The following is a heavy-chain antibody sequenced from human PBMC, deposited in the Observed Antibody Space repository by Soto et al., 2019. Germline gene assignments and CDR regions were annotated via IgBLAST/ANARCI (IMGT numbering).Heavy chain of an antibody. J-gene: IGHJ3*01. CDR2: ICGRGNSA. D-gene: IGHD5-12*01. CDR3: VREGRGSFDF. Sequence: TGGSLRLSCAASGFIFTNYAMNWVRQAPGKGLEWVSVICGRGNSAYYADSVQGRFTISRDNSKNTLSLQMSSLTADDTAIYYCVREGRGSFDFWGRGTMVTVSS. CDR1: GFIFTNYA. V-gene: IGHV3-23*01.